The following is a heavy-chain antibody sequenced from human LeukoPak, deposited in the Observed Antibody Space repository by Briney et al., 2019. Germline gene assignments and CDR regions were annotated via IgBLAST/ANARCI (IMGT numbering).Heavy chain of an antibody. V-gene: IGHV3-30-3*01. Sequence: GGSLRLSCAASGLTFSSYAMHWVRQAPGKGLEWVAVISYDGSNKYYADSVKGRFTISRDNSKNTLYLQMNSLRAEDTAVYYCARALPGIAAAGTIDYWGQGTLVTVSS. CDR3: ARALPGIAAAGTIDY. D-gene: IGHD6-13*01. CDR2: ISYDGSNK. J-gene: IGHJ4*02. CDR1: GLTFSSYA.